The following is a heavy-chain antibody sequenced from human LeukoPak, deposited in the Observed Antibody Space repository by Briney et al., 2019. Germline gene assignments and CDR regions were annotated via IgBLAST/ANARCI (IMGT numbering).Heavy chain of an antibody. V-gene: IGHV3-7*03. CDR3: AKDISSSLQGVDY. D-gene: IGHD6-13*01. CDR1: GFTFSNYW. J-gene: IGHJ4*02. CDR2: IKQDGSEK. Sequence: PGGSLRLSCAASGFTFSNYWMSWVRQAPGKGLEWVANIKQDGSEKNYVDSVKGRFTISRDNAKNSLYLQMNSLRAEDMALYYCAKDISSSLQGVDYWGQGTLVTVSS.